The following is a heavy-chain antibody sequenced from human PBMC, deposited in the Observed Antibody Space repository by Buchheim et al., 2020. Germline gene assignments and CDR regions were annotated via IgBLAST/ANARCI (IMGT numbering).Heavy chain of an antibody. V-gene: IGHV1-46*03. Sequence: QVQLVQSGAEVKKPGASVKVSCKASGYTFTSYYMHWVRQAPGQGLEWMGIINPSGGSTSYAQKFQGRVTMTRDTSTRTVYMELSSLRSEDTAVYYCARDRIAAAGKTYYYYYGMDVWGQGTT. CDR1: GYTFTSYY. CDR3: ARDRIAAAGKTYYYYYGMDV. D-gene: IGHD6-13*01. CDR2: INPSGGST. J-gene: IGHJ6*02.